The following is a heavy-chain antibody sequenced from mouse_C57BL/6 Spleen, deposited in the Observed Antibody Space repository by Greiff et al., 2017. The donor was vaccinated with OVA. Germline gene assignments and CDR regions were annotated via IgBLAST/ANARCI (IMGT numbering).Heavy chain of an antibody. D-gene: IGHD2-4*01. CDR1: GFNIKDDY. CDR2: IDPENGDT. J-gene: IGHJ4*01. V-gene: IGHV14-4*01. CDR3: TPYDYDGYAMDD. Sequence: EVQLQQSGAELVRPGASVKLSCTASGFNIKDDYMHWVKQRPEQGLEWIGWIDPENGDTEYASKFQGKATITADTSSNTAYLQLSSLTSEDTAVYYCTPYDYDGYAMDDWGQGTSVTVSS.